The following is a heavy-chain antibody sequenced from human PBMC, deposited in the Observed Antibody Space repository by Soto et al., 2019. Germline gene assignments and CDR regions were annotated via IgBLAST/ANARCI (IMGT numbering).Heavy chain of an antibody. Sequence: TLSLTCPVSGGSISSYYWSWIRQPAGKGLEWIGRIYTSGSTNYNPSLKSRVTMSVDTSKNQFSLKLSSVTAADTTVYYCARYNNREPTKYYYYGMNVWGQGTTVTV. CDR2: IYTSGST. D-gene: IGHD1-1*01. CDR1: GGSISSYY. V-gene: IGHV4-4*07. CDR3: ARYNNREPTKYYYYGMNV. J-gene: IGHJ6*02.